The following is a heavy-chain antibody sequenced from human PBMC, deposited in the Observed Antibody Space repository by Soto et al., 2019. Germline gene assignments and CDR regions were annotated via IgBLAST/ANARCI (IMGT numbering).Heavy chain of an antibody. Sequence: SETLSLTCTVSGGSISSGGYYWSWIRQHPGKGLEWIGYIYYSGSTYYNPSLKSRVTISVDTSKNQFSLKLSSVTAADTAVYYCARDTTGTTTYYYGMDVWGQGTTVTVSS. J-gene: IGHJ6*02. CDR3: ARDTTGTTTYYYGMDV. V-gene: IGHV4-31*03. CDR2: IYYSGST. D-gene: IGHD1-7*01. CDR1: GGSISSGGYY.